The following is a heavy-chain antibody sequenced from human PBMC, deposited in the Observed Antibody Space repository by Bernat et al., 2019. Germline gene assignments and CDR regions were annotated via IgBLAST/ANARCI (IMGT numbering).Heavy chain of an antibody. V-gene: IGHV4-59*01. J-gene: IGHJ4*03. CDR1: FFFFFFSS. CDR3: ARGPASTVTNDWDFDY. CDR2: FSSLGST. Sequence: LSVTCTFSFFFFFFSSFLGIRQPPGKGLSFLFSFSSLGSTNYNPSLRRRVTISVGTSKNQFSLKLNSVTAADTALNYCARGPASTVTNDWDFDYWGKGTTVTVSS. D-gene: IGHD4-17*01.